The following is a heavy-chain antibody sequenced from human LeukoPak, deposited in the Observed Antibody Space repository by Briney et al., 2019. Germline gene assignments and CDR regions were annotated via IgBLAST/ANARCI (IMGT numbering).Heavy chain of an antibody. CDR3: ARQVAAAAPDY. D-gene: IGHD6-13*01. CDR1: GYRFTSYW. Sequence: GESLKISCKGSGYRFTSYWIGWVRPMPGKGLEWMGIIYPGDSDTRYSPSFQGQVTISADKSISTAYLQWSSLKASDTAMYYCARQVAAAAPDYWGQGTLVTVSS. V-gene: IGHV5-51*01. CDR2: IYPGDSDT. J-gene: IGHJ4*02.